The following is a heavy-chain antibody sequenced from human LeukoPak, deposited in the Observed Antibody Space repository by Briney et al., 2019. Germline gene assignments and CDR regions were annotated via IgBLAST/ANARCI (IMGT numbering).Heavy chain of an antibody. J-gene: IGHJ4*02. CDR1: GFTFSSYG. D-gene: IGHD4-23*01. V-gene: IGHV3-30*03. CDR3: ARDLLVTPLY. CDR2: ISYDGSNK. Sequence: PGGSLRLSCAASGFTFSSYGMHWVRQAPGKGLEWVAVISYDGSNKYYADSVKGRFTISRDNSKNTLYLQMNSLRAEDTAVYYCARDLLVTPLYWGQGTLVTVSS.